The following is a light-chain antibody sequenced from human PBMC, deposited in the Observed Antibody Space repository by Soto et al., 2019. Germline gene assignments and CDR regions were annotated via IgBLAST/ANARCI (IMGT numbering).Light chain of an antibody. Sequence: QSVLTQPPSMSGAPGQRVTISCTGSSSNIGAGYDVHWYQQHPGTAPKLLIFDNNNRPSGVPDRFSGSKSDTSASLAITGLQAEDEADYYCPSFDTSLSGFVVFGGGTKVTVL. V-gene: IGLV1-40*01. J-gene: IGLJ2*01. CDR1: SSNIGAGYD. CDR3: PSFDTSLSGFVV. CDR2: DNN.